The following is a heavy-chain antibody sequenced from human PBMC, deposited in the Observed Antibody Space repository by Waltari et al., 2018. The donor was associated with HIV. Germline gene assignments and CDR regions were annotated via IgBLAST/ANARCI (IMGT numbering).Heavy chain of an antibody. CDR2: MFHSGST. Sequence: QVKLQESGPGLVRPSETLSLNCTVSGYAIRSGFYWAWVRRPRGKGLEWIGSMFHSGSTYYNPSLKSGVTMSIDVTKNRFSLSLKSVTATDTALYYCARAQENSGGLAFQLWGLGTLVTVSS. CDR3: ARAQENSGGLAFQL. J-gene: IGHJ1*01. CDR1: GYAIRSGFY. D-gene: IGHD5-12*01. V-gene: IGHV4-38-2*02.